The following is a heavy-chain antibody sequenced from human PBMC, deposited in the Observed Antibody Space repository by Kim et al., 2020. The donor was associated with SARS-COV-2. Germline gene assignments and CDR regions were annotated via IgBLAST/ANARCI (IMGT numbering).Heavy chain of an antibody. Sequence: GGSLRLSCAVSGFTFSSHAMFWARQAPGKGTEWVAVISNDGNNQYYADSVKGRLTISRDNSKNTLYLQMNSLRGEDTAVYYCARSRTTWVNDVFDIWGQGTMVTVSS. CDR1: GFTFSSHA. J-gene: IGHJ3*02. V-gene: IGHV3-30*04. CDR2: ISNDGNNQ. D-gene: IGHD6-13*01. CDR3: ARSRTTWVNDVFDI.